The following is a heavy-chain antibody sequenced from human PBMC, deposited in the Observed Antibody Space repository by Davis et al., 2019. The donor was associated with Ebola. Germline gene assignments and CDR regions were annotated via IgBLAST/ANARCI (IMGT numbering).Heavy chain of an antibody. Sequence: SETLSLTCHVSGGSINSSPYYWGWIRQSPGKGLEWIGSIYYTGSTYYSPSLKSRVTISVDTSKNQFSLKLSSVTAADTAVYYCARLRAMYYDILTGYYRSPYYFDYWGQGTLVTVSS. D-gene: IGHD3-9*01. CDR1: GGSINSSPYY. V-gene: IGHV4-39*01. CDR2: IYYTGST. J-gene: IGHJ4*02. CDR3: ARLRAMYYDILTGYYRSPYYFDY.